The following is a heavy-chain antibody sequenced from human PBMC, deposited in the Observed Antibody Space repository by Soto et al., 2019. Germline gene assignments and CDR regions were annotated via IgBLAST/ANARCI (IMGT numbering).Heavy chain of an antibody. CDR2: IYYSGST. V-gene: IGHV4-59*01. Sequence: PSETLSLTCTVSGGSISSYYWSWIRQPPGKGLEWIGYIYYSGSTNYNPSLKSRVTISVDTSKNQFSLKLSSVTAADTAVYYCARDRGRVYGMDVWGQGTTVTVSS. D-gene: IGHD3-10*01. CDR3: ARDRGRVYGMDV. CDR1: GGSISSYY. J-gene: IGHJ6*02.